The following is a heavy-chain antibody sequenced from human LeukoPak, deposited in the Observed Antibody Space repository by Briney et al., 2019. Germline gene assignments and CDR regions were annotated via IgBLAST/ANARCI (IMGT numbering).Heavy chain of an antibody. Sequence: GASVKVSCKASGYTFTSYGISWVRQAPGQGLEWMGWISAYNGNTNYAQKLQGRVTMTTDTSTSTAYMELRSLRSDDTAVDYCARTIAVELAGGEDYWGQGTLVTVSS. CDR3: ARTIAVELAGGEDY. V-gene: IGHV1-18*01. J-gene: IGHJ4*02. CDR1: GYTFTSYG. D-gene: IGHD6-19*01. CDR2: ISAYNGNT.